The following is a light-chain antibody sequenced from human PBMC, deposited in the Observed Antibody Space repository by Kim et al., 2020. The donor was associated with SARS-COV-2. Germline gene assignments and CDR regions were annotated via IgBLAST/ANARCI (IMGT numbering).Light chain of an antibody. CDR3: QKYNSAPQT. CDR2: AAS. V-gene: IGKV1-27*01. Sequence: ACVGDRVTITCRASQGISNYLAWYQQKPGKVPKLLIYAASALQSGVPSRFSGSGSGTDFTLTISSLQPEDVATYYCQKYNSAPQTFGQGTKVDIK. J-gene: IGKJ1*01. CDR1: QGISNY.